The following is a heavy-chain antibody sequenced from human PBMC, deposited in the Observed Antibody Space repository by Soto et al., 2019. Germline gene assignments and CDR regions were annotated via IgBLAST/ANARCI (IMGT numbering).Heavy chain of an antibody. D-gene: IGHD3-10*01. CDR1: EFTFSNAW. CDR2: IKSKTDGGTT. V-gene: IGHV3-15*01. Sequence: GGSLRLSCAASEFTFSNAWMSWVRQAPGKGLEWVGRIKSKTDGGTTDYAAPVKGRFTISRDDSKNTLYLQMNSLKTEDTAVYYCTTEQWFGELFFDYWGQGTLVTVS. J-gene: IGHJ4*02. CDR3: TTEQWFGELFFDY.